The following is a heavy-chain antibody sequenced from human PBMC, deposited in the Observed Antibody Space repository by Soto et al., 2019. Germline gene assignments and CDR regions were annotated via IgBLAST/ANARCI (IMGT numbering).Heavy chain of an antibody. J-gene: IGHJ2*01. CDR1: GFTLSSYA. CDR2: IAGSGAST. D-gene: IGHD4-4*01. CDR3: AKSLVTTLTYNWYFDL. Sequence: SLRLSCAASGFTLSSYAMTWVRQAPGVGLEWVSGIAGSGASTFYADSVKGRFSISRDKNTLFLQMNSLRADDTAVYYCAKSLVTTLTYNWYFDLWGRGTLVTVSS. V-gene: IGHV3-23*01.